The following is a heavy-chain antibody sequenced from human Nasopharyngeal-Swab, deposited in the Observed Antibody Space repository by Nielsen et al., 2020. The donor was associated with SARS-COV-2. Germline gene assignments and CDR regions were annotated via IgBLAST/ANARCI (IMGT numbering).Heavy chain of an antibody. CDR1: GFTVTYNY. D-gene: IGHD3-10*01. V-gene: IGHV3-53*01. J-gene: IGHJ6*03. CDR2: ISTGGTT. Sequence: GESLKISCAASGFTVTYNYLSWVRQAPGKGLEWVSLISTGGTTSYADSVKGRFTISRDISKNTLYLQMNSLRAEDTAVYYCARDRGFDGYYYMDVRGKGTTVTVSS. CDR3: ARDRGFDGYYYMDV.